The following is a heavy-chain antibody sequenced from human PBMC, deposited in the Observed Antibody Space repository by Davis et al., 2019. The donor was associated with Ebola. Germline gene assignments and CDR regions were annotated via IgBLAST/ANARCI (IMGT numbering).Heavy chain of an antibody. CDR3: AKRRDNGGNYFDH. V-gene: IGHV1-18*04. CDR1: RYNLPHHD. J-gene: IGHJ4*02. D-gene: IGHD2-8*01. CDR2: ICPLGGNA. Sequence: AAVPVSCLPSRYNLPHHDISWVRQAPRQGPLWLRAICPLGGNALYAQNLQDRVTMTRDTSTITVYMEHRSMRPDDTAVYYCAKRRDNGGNYFDHWGQGTLVTIAS.